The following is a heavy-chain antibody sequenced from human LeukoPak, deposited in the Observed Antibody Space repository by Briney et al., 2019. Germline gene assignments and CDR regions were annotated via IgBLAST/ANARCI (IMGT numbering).Heavy chain of an antibody. D-gene: IGHD3-3*01. CDR1: GYTFTSYD. Sequence: GASVKVSCKASGYTFTSYDVNWVRQATGQGLEWMGWMNPNSGNTGYAQKFQGRVTMTRNTSISTAYMELSSLRSEDTAVYYCARVARRITIFGVVIIEGFDYWGQGTLVTVSS. CDR2: MNPNSGNT. J-gene: IGHJ4*02. V-gene: IGHV1-8*01. CDR3: ARVARRITIFGVVIIEGFDY.